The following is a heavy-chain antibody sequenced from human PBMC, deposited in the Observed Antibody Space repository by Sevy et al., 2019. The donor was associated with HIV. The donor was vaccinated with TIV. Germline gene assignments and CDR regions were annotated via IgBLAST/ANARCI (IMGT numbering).Heavy chain of an antibody. J-gene: IGHJ4*02. CDR3: AREGCTKPHDY. D-gene: IGHD2-8*01. Sequence: GGSLRLSCAASGFTFSKYSMSWVRQPPGKGLEWVSTFSFGCGEINYADSVKGRFTISRDNSRNSVYLQMNNLRAEDTAIYYCAREGCTKPHDYWGQGTVVTVSS. CDR2: FSFGCGEI. V-gene: IGHV3-23*01. CDR1: GFTFSKYS.